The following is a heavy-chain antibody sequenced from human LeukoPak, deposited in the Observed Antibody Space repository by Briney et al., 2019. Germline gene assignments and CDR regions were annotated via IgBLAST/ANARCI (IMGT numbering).Heavy chain of an antibody. Sequence: SGTLSLTCTVSSGSISSYYWSWIRQPPGKGLEWIGYIYYSGSTNYNPSLKSRVTISVDTSKNQFSLKLSSVTAADTAVYYCASSDCSSTSCQYYGMDVWGQVTTVTVSS. D-gene: IGHD2-2*01. V-gene: IGHV4-59*01. CDR2: IYYSGST. J-gene: IGHJ6*02. CDR3: ASSDCSSTSCQYYGMDV. CDR1: SGSISSYY.